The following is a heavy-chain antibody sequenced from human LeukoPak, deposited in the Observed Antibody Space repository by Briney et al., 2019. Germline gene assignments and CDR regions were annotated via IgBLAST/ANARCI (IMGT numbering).Heavy chain of an antibody. V-gene: IGHV4-59*01. CDR2: IYYGGST. D-gene: IGHD4-17*01. Sequence: SETLSLTCTVSGGSISSYYWSWIRQPPGKGLEWIGYIYYGGSTNYNPSLKSRVTISVDTSKNQFSLKLSSVTAADTAVYYCAKKGDYGDYFVYWGQGTLVTVSS. J-gene: IGHJ4*02. CDR3: AKKGDYGDYFVY. CDR1: GGSISSYY.